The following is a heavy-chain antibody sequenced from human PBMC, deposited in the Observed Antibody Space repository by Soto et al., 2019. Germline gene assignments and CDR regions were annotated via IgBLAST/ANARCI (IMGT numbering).Heavy chain of an antibody. V-gene: IGHV4-38-2*01. Sequence: ETLSLSCSVSGYSISIGYYGCWIRQPPGKGLEWIGSIYHSGSTYYNPSLKSRVTISVDTSKTQFSLKLSSVTAADTAVYYCANQYRYGLFDYWGQGTLVTVSS. J-gene: IGHJ4*02. CDR2: IYHSGST. CDR3: ANQYRYGLFDY. D-gene: IGHD5-18*01. CDR1: GYSISIGYY.